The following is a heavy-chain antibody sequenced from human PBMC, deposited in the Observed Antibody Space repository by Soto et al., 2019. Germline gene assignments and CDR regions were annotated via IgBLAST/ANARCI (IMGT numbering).Heavy chain of an antibody. J-gene: IGHJ4*02. CDR2: VSHRGST. D-gene: IGHD6-13*01. V-gene: IGHV4-34*01. Sequence: QVQLQQWGAGLLKPSETLSLTCAVNGGSFTGYYGCWIRQSPGKGLEWIGEVSHRGSTNYNPSLKSRVTISIDTSKNQFFLNLNSLTAADTGMYYCARNGGSTWYYFDSWGQGTVVTVSS. CDR1: GGSFTGYY. CDR3: ARNGGSTWYYFDS.